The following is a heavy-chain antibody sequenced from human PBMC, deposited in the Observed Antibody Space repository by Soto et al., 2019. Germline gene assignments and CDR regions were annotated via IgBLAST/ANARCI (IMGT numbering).Heavy chain of an antibody. CDR2: IFHSGST. J-gene: IGHJ4*02. D-gene: IGHD7-27*01. Sequence: PSETLSLTCAVSGGSISSGGYSWSWLRQPPGKGLEWIGYIFHSGSTYYNPSLKSRVTISVDTSNNQFSLKLSSVSAADTAVYYCARGPSGDKVDEWGQGTPVTVSS. V-gene: IGHV4-30-2*05. CDR3: ARGPSGDKVDE. CDR1: GGSISSGGYS.